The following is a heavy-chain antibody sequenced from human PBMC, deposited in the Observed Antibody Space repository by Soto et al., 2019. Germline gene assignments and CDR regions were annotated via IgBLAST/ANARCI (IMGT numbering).Heavy chain of an antibody. J-gene: IGHJ4*02. CDR1: GFTFSSYA. Sequence: QVQLVESGGGVVQPGRSLRLSCAASGFTFSSYAMHWVRQAPGKGLEWVAVISYDGSNKYYADSVKGRFTISRDNSKNTLYLQMNSLRAEDTAVYYCARDFKTRGSSGWGSWGQGTLVTVSS. CDR3: ARDFKTRGSSGWGS. CDR2: ISYDGSNK. D-gene: IGHD6-19*01. V-gene: IGHV3-30-3*01.